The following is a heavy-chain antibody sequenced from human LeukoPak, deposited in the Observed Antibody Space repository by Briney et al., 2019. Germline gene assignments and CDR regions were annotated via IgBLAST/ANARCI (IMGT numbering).Heavy chain of an antibody. J-gene: IGHJ4*02. CDR2: IKEDGSEK. D-gene: IGHD4-17*01. Sequence: GGSLRLSCAASGFTFRSYWMGWVRQAPGKGLEWVANIKEDGSEKYYVDSVKGRFNISRDNAKNSMYLQMNSLRAADTAVYYCARDGDGHGDDYDYWGQGSRVTVSS. CDR1: GFTFRSYW. V-gene: IGHV3-7*01. CDR3: ARDGDGHGDDYDY.